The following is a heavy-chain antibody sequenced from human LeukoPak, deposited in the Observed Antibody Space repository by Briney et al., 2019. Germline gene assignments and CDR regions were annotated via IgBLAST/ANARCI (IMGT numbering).Heavy chain of an antibody. J-gene: IGHJ4*02. V-gene: IGHV4-34*01. CDR2: INHSGST. D-gene: IGHD5-18*01. CDR3: ASVDTAMVTYFDY. CDR1: GGSFSGYY. Sequence: SETLSLTCAVYGGSFSGYYWSWIRQPPGKGLEWIGEINHSGSTNYNPSLKSRVTISVDTSKNQFSLKLSSLTAADTAVYYCASVDTAMVTYFDYWGQGTLVTVSS.